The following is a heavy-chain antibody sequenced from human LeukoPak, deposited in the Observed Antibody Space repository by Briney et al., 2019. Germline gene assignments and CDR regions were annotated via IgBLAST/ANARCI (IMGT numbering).Heavy chain of an antibody. CDR2: ISSSGSGGNT. CDR1: GVTLSNYA. CDR3: ARARLASGGWYFAH. V-gene: IGHV3-23*01. J-gene: IGHJ4*02. Sequence: PGGSLRLSCVASGVTLSNYAMSWARQAPGKGLEWVSGISSSGSGGNTYYADSVKGRFTISRDSSRNTLYLQMSSLRAEDTAVYYCARARLASGGWYFAHWGQGTLVTVSS. D-gene: IGHD1-26*01.